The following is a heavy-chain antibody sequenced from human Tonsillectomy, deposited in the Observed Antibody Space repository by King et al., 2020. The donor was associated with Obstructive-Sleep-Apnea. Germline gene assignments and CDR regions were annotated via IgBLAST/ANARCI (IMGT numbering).Heavy chain of an antibody. CDR1: GFTFSSLT. V-gene: IGHV3-30*02. J-gene: IGHJ4*02. D-gene: IGHD3-10*01. CDR2: IRFDGSNE. Sequence: VQLVESGGGVVQPGGSLRLSCAASGFTFSSLTLHWVRQAPGKGLEWVAFIRFDGSNEYYADSVKGRFTVSRDSSKKTVYLQINSLRPEDTAVYYCAKEGGGGDPFDYWGQGTLVTVSS. CDR3: AKEGGGGDPFDY.